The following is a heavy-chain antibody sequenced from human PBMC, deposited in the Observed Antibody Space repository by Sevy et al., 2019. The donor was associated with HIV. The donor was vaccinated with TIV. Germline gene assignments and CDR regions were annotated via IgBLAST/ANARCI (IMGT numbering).Heavy chain of an antibody. CDR2: SRNKGNSYTT. CDR3: ARVRRLRICSGGSCNGAFDL. V-gene: IGHV3-72*01. CDR1: GFTFSDHY. D-gene: IGHD2-15*01. J-gene: IGHJ3*01. Sequence: GGSLRLSCAASGFTFSDHYMDWVRQAPGKGLEWVGRSRNKGNSYTTEDAASVKGRLTISRDDSKNSLFLQMNSLKIEDTAVYYCARVRRLRICSGGSCNGAFDLWGQGTMVTVSS.